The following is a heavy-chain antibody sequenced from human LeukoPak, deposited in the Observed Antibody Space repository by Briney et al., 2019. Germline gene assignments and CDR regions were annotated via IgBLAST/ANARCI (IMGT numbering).Heavy chain of an antibody. CDR3: ANNAYGSARSFDY. CDR2: INTNTGNP. CDR1: GYTFTSYA. Sequence: ASVKVSCKASGYTFTSYAMNWVRPAPGQGLEWMGWINTNTGNPTYAQGFTGRFVFSLDTSVSTAYLQISSLKAEDTAVYYCANNAYGSARSFDYWGQGTLVTVSS. V-gene: IGHV7-4-1*02. D-gene: IGHD3-10*01. J-gene: IGHJ4*02.